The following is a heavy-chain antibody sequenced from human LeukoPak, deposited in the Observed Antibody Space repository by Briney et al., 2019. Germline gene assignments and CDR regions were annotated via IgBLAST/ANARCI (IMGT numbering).Heavy chain of an antibody. J-gene: IGHJ4*02. CDR3: ARQRGVADFDY. CDR1: GYSISSGYY. D-gene: IGHD6-19*01. V-gene: IGHV4-38-2*01. Sequence: SETLSLTCAVPGYSISSGYYWGWIRQPPGKGLEWIGSIYHSGSTYYNPSLKSRVTISVDTSKNQFSLKLSSVTAADTAVYYCARQRGVADFDYWGQGTLVTVSS. CDR2: IYHSGST.